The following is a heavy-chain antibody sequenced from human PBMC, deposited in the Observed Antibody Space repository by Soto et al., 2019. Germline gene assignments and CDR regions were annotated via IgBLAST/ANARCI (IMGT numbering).Heavy chain of an antibody. CDR3: ARGAPGGSYYYGMDV. CDR1: GGSFGSYA. CDR2: IIPIFGTA. J-gene: IGHJ6*02. Sequence: GASVKFSCKASGGSFGSYAISWVRQAPGQGLEWMGGIIPIFGTANYAQKFQGRVTITADESTSTAYMELSSLRSEDTAVYYCARGAPGGSYYYGMDVWGQGTTVTVSS. V-gene: IGHV1-69*01.